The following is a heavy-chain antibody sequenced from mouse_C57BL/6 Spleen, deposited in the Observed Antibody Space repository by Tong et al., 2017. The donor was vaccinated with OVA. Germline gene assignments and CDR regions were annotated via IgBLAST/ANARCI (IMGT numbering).Heavy chain of an antibody. CDR2: ISSGSSTI. CDR3: PRHGGAYGTY. V-gene: IGHV5-17*03. CDR1: GFTFSDYG. D-gene: IGHD1-1*01. Sequence: LQESGGDLVKPGGSLKLSCAASGFTFSDYGMHWVRQAPEKGLEWVAYISSGSSTIYYADTVKGRFTISRDNAKNTLYLQMSRLKSEDTAMYYCPRHGGAYGTYWGQGTTLTVSS. J-gene: IGHJ2*01.